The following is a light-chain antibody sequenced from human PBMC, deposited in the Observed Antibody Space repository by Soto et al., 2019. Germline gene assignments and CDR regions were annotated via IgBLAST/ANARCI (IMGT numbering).Light chain of an antibody. V-gene: IGLV2-14*01. CDR2: DVS. J-gene: IGLJ2*01. Sequence: QSALTQPASVSGSPGQSITFSCAGTSSDVGGYNHVSWYQQHPGKAPKLLIYDVSNRPSGVSNRFSGSKSGNTASLTISGLQAEDDADYYCSSYTSSSTLVFGGGTKLTVL. CDR1: SSDVGGYNH. CDR3: SSYTSSSTLV.